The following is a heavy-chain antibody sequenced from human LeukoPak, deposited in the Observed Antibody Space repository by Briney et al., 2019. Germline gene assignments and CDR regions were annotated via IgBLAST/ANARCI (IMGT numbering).Heavy chain of an antibody. CDR2: INSDGSTT. D-gene: IGHD3-16*01. Sequence: PGGSLRLSCAAAGFTFSSYWMHWVRQDPGKGRVWVSSINSDGSTTSYADSVKGRFSISRDNAKNTLYLQMNSLRAEDTAVYYCRTYRWGDSFEYWGQGTLVTVSS. CDR3: RTYRWGDSFEY. CDR1: GFTFSSYW. V-gene: IGHV3-74*01. J-gene: IGHJ4*02.